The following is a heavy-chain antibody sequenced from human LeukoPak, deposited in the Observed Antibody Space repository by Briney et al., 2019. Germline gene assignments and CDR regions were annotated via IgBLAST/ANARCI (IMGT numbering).Heavy chain of an antibody. CDR1: GGSISSYY. CDR3: ARLKYYYDSSGSRAEYFQH. CDR2: IYYSGST. D-gene: IGHD3-22*01. J-gene: IGHJ1*01. V-gene: IGHV4-59*01. Sequence: SETLSLTCTVSGGSISSYYWSWIRQPPGKGLEWIGYIYYSGSTNYNPPLKSRVTISVDTSKNQFSLKLSSVTAADTAVYYCARLKYYYDSSGSRAEYFQHWGQGTLVTASS.